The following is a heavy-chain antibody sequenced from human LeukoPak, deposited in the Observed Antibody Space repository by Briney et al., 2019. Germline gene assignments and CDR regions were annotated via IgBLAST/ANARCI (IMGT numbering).Heavy chain of an antibody. J-gene: IGHJ1*01. Sequence: GRSLRLSCVASGFTFSSYGMHWVRQAPGKGLEWVAVIWYDGRNKYYGDSVKGRFTISRDNSKNTLYLQMNSLRAEDTAVYYCARGCGGDCYGHLQHWGQGTLVTVSS. D-gene: IGHD2-21*02. CDR3: ARGCGGDCYGHLQH. CDR1: GFTFSSYG. CDR2: IWYDGRNK. V-gene: IGHV3-33*01.